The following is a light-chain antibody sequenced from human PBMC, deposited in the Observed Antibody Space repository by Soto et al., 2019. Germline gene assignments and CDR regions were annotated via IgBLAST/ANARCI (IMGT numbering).Light chain of an antibody. CDR2: DAS. CDR3: QQYETFSGK. V-gene: IGKV1-5*01. Sequence: DIQMTQSPSTLSASVGDTFTVTCRASLSVSGSLAWYQQKPGEAPKLLIYDASALPRGVPSRFSGSGSGTKYSLTIASLQPDDFATYYCQQYETFSGKFGPGTKVDIK. J-gene: IGKJ1*01. CDR1: LSVSGS.